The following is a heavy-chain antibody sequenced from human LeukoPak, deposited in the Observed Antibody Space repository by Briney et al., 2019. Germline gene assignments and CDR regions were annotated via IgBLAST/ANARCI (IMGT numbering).Heavy chain of an antibody. V-gene: IGHV4-38-2*02. J-gene: IGHJ5*02. CDR3: ARVPTVANWFDP. CDR1: GGSISSYY. D-gene: IGHD4-23*01. CDR2: IYHSGST. Sequence: SETLSLTCTVSGGSISSYYWGWIRQPPGKGLEWIGSIYHSGSTYYNPSLKSRVTISLDTSKNQFSLKLSSMTAADTAVYYCARVPTVANWFDPWGQGTLVTVSS.